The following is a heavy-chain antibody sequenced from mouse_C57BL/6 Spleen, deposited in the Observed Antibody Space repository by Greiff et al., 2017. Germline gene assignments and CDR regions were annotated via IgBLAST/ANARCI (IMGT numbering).Heavy chain of an antibody. CDR3: ARLGHFDY. D-gene: IGHD4-1*01. CDR2: IYPGDGDT. Sequence: VQLQQSGPVLVKPGPSVKISCKASGFAFSSSWMNWVKQRPGKGLEWIGRIYPGDGDTNYNGKFKGKATLTADKSSSTAYMQLSSLTSEDSAVYFCARLGHFDYWGQGTTLTVSS. CDR1: GFAFSSSW. J-gene: IGHJ2*01. V-gene: IGHV1-82*01.